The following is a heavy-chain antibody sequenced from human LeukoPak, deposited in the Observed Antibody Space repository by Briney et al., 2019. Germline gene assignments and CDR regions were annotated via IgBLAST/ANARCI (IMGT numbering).Heavy chain of an antibody. D-gene: IGHD4-23*01. CDR2: IIPMFGTA. Sequence: GASVKVSCKASGGSFNSYVISWVRQAPGQGLEWMGGIIPMFGTANYAQKFQGRVTVTADESTSTAYMELSSLRSEDTAVYYCAREPLDSGGNAFDYWGQGTLVTVSS. CDR3: AREPLDSGGNAFDY. V-gene: IGHV1-69*13. J-gene: IGHJ4*02. CDR1: GGSFNSYV.